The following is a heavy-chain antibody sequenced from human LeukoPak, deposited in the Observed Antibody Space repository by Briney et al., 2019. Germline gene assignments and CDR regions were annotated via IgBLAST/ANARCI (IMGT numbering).Heavy chain of an antibody. J-gene: IGHJ6*02. D-gene: IGHD3-22*01. CDR2: ISSSSSYI. CDR3: ARYYDSSAIYGMDV. CDR1: GFTFSSYS. Sequence: GGSLRLSCAASGFTFSSYSMNWVRQAPGKALEWVSSISSSSSYIYYADSVKGRFTISRDNAKNSLYLQMNSLRAEDTAVYYCARYYDSSAIYGMDVWGQGTTVTVSS. V-gene: IGHV3-21*01.